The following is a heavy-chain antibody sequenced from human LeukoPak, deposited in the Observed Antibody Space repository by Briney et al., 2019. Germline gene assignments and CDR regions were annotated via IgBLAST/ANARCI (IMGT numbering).Heavy chain of an antibody. CDR3: ATYRQVLLPFES. J-gene: IGHJ4*02. CDR2: IFPSGGEI. Sequence: GGSLRLSCAASGFTFNTFAMIWVRQPPGKGLEWVSSIFPSGGEIHYADSVRGRFTISRDNSKSTLSLQMNSLRAEDTAIYYCATYRQVLLPFESWGQGTLVTVSS. D-gene: IGHD2-8*02. CDR1: GFTFNTFA. V-gene: IGHV3-23*01.